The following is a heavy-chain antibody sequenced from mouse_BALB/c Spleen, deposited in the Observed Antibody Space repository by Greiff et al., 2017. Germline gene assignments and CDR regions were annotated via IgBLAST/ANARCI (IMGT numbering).Heavy chain of an antibody. CDR2: INSNGGST. CDR3: ARRGVYYAMDY. J-gene: IGHJ4*01. V-gene: IGHV5-6-2*01. CDR1: GFTFSSYY. Sequence: EVQLVESGGGLVKLGGSLKLSCAASGFTFSSYYMSWVRQTPEKRLELVAAINSNGGSTYYPDTVKGRFTISRDNAKNTLYLQMSSLKSEDTALYYCARRGVYYAMDYWGQGTSVTVSS.